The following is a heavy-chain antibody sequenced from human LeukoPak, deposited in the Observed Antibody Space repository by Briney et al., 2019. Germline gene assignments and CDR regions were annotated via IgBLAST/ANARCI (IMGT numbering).Heavy chain of an antibody. Sequence: GESLKISCKGSGYSFTSYWIGWVRQMPGKGLEWMGIIYPGDSDTRYSPSFQGQVTISADKSISTAYLQCSSLKASDTAMYYCARASFDWLSYFDYWGQGTLVTVSS. J-gene: IGHJ4*02. V-gene: IGHV5-51*01. CDR3: ARASFDWLSYFDY. D-gene: IGHD3-9*01. CDR2: IYPGDSDT. CDR1: GYSFTSYW.